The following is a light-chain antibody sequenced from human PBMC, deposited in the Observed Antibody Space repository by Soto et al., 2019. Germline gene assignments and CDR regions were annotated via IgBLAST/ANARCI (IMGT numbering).Light chain of an antibody. CDR3: CSYAGSYTVL. V-gene: IGLV2-11*01. CDR1: SSDVGGYNY. Sequence: QSALTQPRSVSGSPGQSVTISCTGTSSDVGGYNYVSWYQQHPAKVPKLMIYDVRQRPSGVPDRFSGSKSGNTASLTISGLQAEDEADYYCCSYAGSYTVLFGGGTKLTVL. J-gene: IGLJ2*01. CDR2: DVR.